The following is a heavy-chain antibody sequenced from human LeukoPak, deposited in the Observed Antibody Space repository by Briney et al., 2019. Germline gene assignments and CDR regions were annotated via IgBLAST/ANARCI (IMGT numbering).Heavy chain of an antibody. CDR3: AKGTYSAYNSGCAY. CDR2: ISSSGSTI. CDR1: GFTFSDYY. D-gene: IGHD5-12*01. V-gene: IGHV3-11*04. Sequence: GGSLRLSCAASGFTFSDYYMSWIRQAPGKGLEWVSSISSSGSTIYYADSVKGRFTISRDNSKNTVYLQMNSLRAEDTALYYCAKGTYSAYNSGCAYWGQGTLVTVSS. J-gene: IGHJ4*02.